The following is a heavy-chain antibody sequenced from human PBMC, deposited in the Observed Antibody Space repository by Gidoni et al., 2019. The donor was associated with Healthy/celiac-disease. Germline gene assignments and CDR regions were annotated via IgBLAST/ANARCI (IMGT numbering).Heavy chain of an antibody. CDR2: INPNSGGT. CDR3: ARGAGYCSGGSCQNLIGNGMDV. J-gene: IGHJ6*02. Sequence: QVQLVQSGAEVKKPGASVKVSCKASGYTFTGYYMHWVRQAPGQGLEWMGRINPNSGGTNYAQKVQGRVTMTRDTSISTAYMELSRLRSDDTAVYYCARGAGYCSGGSCQNLIGNGMDVWGQGTTVTVSS. CDR1: GYTFTGYY. D-gene: IGHD2-15*01. V-gene: IGHV1-2*06.